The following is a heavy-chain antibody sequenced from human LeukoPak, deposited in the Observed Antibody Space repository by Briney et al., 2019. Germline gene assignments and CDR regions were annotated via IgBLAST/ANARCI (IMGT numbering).Heavy chain of an antibody. Sequence: PGGSLRLSCAASGFTVSSNYMSWVRQAPGKGLEWVSVIYSGGNTYYADSVKGRFTISRDNSKNTLYLQMNSLRAEDTAVYYCARSYGDINWFDPWGQGTLVTVSS. D-gene: IGHD4-17*01. CDR3: ARSYGDINWFDP. CDR2: IYSGGNT. CDR1: GFTVSSNY. J-gene: IGHJ5*02. V-gene: IGHV3-53*01.